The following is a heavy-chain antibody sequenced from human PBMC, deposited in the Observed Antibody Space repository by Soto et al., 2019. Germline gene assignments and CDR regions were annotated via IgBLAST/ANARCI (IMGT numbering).Heavy chain of an antibody. CDR2: ISGSGGSST. V-gene: IGHV3-23*01. J-gene: IGHJ6*02. CDR3: AKVIRPEPTLYAIDV. Sequence: GGSLRLSCAASGFTFSSYAMTWVRQAPGKGLEWVSTISGSGGSSTYHAASVRGRFTMSRDNSRNTLSLQMNALRPEDTAIYYCAKVIRPEPTLYAIDVWCRGTTVTVSS. CDR1: GFTFSSYA. D-gene: IGHD3-3*01.